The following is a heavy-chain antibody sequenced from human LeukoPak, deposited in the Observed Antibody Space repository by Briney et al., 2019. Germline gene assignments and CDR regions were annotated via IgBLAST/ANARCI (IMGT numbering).Heavy chain of an antibody. Sequence: TLSLTCTVSGGSISSGGFYWSWIRQHPGKGLEWLGSIFYSGSTFYNPSLKSRLSMSVDTSKNQFSLKLNSVTVADTAVYYCARTAGGKDHDFWGQGTLVPVSS. J-gene: IGHJ4*02. CDR3: ARTAGGKDHDF. CDR2: IFYSGST. V-gene: IGHV4-31*03. D-gene: IGHD6-13*01. CDR1: GGSISSGGFY.